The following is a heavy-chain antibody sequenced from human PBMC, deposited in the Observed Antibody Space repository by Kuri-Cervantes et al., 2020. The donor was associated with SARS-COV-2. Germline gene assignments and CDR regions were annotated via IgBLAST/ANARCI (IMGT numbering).Heavy chain of an antibody. CDR2: IYSGGST. CDR3: ARGPQLLSPEAFDI. CDR1: GFTVSSNY. J-gene: IGHJ3*02. D-gene: IGHD2-2*01. V-gene: IGHV3-66*02. Sequence: GESLKISCAASGFTVSSNYMSWVRQAPGKGLEWVSVIYSGGSTYYADSVRGRFTISRDNSKNTLYLQMNSLRAEDTAVYYRARGPQLLSPEAFDIWGQGTMVTVSS.